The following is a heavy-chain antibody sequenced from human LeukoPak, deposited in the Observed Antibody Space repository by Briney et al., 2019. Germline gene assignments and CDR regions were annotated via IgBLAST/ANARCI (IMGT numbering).Heavy chain of an antibody. CDR3: AKSMVRGVTTYYYYYYMDV. Sequence: GGSLRLSCAASGFTVSYNYMSWVRQPPGKGLKLVSIIYSGGSTYYADSVRGRFTISRDNSKDTLCLQMNSLRAEDTAVYYCAKSMVRGVTTYYYYYYMDVWGKGTTVTISS. V-gene: IGHV3-66*01. CDR2: IYSGGST. J-gene: IGHJ6*03. CDR1: GFTVSYNY. D-gene: IGHD3-10*01.